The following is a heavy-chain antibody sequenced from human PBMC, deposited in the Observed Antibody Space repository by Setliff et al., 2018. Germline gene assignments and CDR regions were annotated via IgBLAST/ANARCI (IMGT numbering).Heavy chain of an antibody. Sequence: LRLSCAASGFTFSSYSMNWVRQAPGKGLEWVANIKQDGSEKNYVDSVKGRFTISRDNARNSLYLQMDSLRADDTAVYFCAKDVGLGSGWSYFDYWGQGALVTVSS. CDR1: GFTFSSYS. CDR3: AKDVGLGSGWSYFDY. J-gene: IGHJ4*02. CDR2: IKQDGSEK. D-gene: IGHD6-19*01. V-gene: IGHV3-7*01.